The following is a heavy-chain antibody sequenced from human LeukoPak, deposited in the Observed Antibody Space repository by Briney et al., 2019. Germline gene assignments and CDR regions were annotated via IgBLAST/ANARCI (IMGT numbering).Heavy chain of an antibody. V-gene: IGHV1-2*02. Sequence: ASVKVSCKASGYTFTGYYMHWVRQAPGQGLEWLEWINPNSGGTNYAQKFQGRVTMTRDTSISTAYMELSRLRSDDTAVYYCARDRCSSTSCYLFDYWGQGTLVTVSS. CDR2: INPNSGGT. CDR3: ARDRCSSTSCYLFDY. J-gene: IGHJ4*02. D-gene: IGHD2-2*01. CDR1: GYTFTGYY.